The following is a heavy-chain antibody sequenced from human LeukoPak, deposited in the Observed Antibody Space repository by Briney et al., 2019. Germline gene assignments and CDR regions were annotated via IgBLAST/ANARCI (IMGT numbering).Heavy chain of an antibody. V-gene: IGHV3-20*04. CDR1: GFTFDDYG. CDR2: INWNGGST. Sequence: PGGSLRLSCAACGFTFDDYGMSWVRQAPGKGLEWVSGINWNGGSTGYADSVKGRFTISRDNAKNSLYLQMNSLRAEDTALYYCARVSGGSYYFDYWGQGTLVTASS. CDR3: ARVSGGSYYFDY. J-gene: IGHJ4*02. D-gene: IGHD1-26*01.